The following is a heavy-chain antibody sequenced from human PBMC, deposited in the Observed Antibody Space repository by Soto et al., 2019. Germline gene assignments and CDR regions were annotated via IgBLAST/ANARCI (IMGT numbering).Heavy chain of an antibody. J-gene: IGHJ6*02. CDR1: GFTFSSYG. V-gene: IGHV3-33*01. CDR2: IWYDGSNK. Sequence: QLGGSLRLSCAASGFTFSSYGMHWVRQAPGKGLEWVAVIWYDGSNKYYADSVKGRFTISRDNSKNTLYLQMNSLRAEDTAVYYCARDILTGYLKLYYYYYGMDVWGQGTTVTVSS. D-gene: IGHD3-9*01. CDR3: ARDILTGYLKLYYYYYGMDV.